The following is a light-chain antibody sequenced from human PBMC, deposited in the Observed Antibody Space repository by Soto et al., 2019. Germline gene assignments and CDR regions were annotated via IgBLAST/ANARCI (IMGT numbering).Light chain of an antibody. CDR1: QSVSSSY. CDR3: QQYGSSRWT. Sequence: EIVLTQSPGTLSLSPGERATLSCRASQSVSSSYLAWYQQIRGQAPRLLIYGASSRATGIPDRFSGSRSGTDFTLTISRLEPEDFAVYYCQQYGSSRWTFGQGTKVEIK. V-gene: IGKV3-20*01. J-gene: IGKJ1*01. CDR2: GAS.